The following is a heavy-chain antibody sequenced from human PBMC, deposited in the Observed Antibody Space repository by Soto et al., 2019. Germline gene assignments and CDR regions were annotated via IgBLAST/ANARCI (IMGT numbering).Heavy chain of an antibody. Sequence: ASVKVSCKASGYTFTSYGISWVRQAPGQGLEGMGWISAYNGNTNYAQKLQGRVTMTTDTSTSTAYMELRSLRSDDTAVYYCAGDDLEWLLKSNWFDPWGQGTLVTVSS. V-gene: IGHV1-18*01. CDR3: AGDDLEWLLKSNWFDP. CDR1: GYTFTSYG. CDR2: ISAYNGNT. J-gene: IGHJ5*02. D-gene: IGHD3-3*01.